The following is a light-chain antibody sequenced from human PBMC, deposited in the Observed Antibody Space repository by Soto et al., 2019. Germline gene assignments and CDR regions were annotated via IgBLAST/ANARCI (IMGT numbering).Light chain of an antibody. CDR1: QSVSNN. J-gene: IGKJ1*01. Sequence: EIVMTQSPATLSXSPXXXXTXXCRASQSVSNNLTWYQQKPGQPPRLLIYGASTRATGVPGRFSGSGSGTEFTLTISSLQSEDFAVYYCQQYNDWWTFGQGTKVDIK. CDR3: QQYNDWWT. V-gene: IGKV3-15*01. CDR2: GAS.